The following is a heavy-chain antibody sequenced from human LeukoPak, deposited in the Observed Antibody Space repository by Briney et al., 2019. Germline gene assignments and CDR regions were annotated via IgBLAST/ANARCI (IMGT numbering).Heavy chain of an antibody. V-gene: IGHV3-30*02. J-gene: IGHJ6*03. CDR1: GFTFSSYG. Sequence: GGSLRLSCAVSGFTFSSYGMHWVRQAPGKGLEWVAFIRYDGNNKYYADSVKGRFTISRDNSKNTLYLQMNSLRAEDTAVYYCAKDYATVTTAYYYYYMDVWGKGTTVTISS. CDR2: IRYDGNNK. D-gene: IGHD4-17*01. CDR3: AKDYATVTTAYYYYYMDV.